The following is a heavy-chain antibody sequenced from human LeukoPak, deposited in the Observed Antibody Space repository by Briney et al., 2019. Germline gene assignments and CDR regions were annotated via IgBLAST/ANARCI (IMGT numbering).Heavy chain of an antibody. J-gene: IGHJ4*02. D-gene: IGHD7-27*01. Sequence: PSETLSLTCTVSGDSINSSDYYWAWIRQPPGEGLEWIGTLYYSVSTYYKSSLKSRLTISVDSSKNQFSLKMISVTAADTGVYYCARHGNWDPFDYWGQGALVTVSS. V-gene: IGHV4-39*01. CDR2: LYYSVST. CDR3: ARHGNWDPFDY. CDR1: GDSINSSDYY.